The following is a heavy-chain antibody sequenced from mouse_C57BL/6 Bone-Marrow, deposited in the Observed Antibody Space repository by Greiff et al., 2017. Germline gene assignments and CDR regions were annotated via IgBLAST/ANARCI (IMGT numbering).Heavy chain of an antibody. J-gene: IGHJ4*01. D-gene: IGHD1-1*02. CDR3: ARGGLWGDAMDY. Sequence: VQLQQSGAELAKPGASVKLSCKASGYTFTSYWMHWVKQRPGQGLEWIGYINPSSGYTKYNQKFKDKDTLTADKSSSTAYMQLSSLTYEDSAVYYCARGGLWGDAMDYWGQGTSVTVSS. V-gene: IGHV1-7*01. CDR2: INPSSGYT. CDR1: GYTFTSYW.